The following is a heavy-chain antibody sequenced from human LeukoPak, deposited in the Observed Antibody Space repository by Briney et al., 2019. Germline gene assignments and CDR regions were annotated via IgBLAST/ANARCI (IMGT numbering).Heavy chain of an antibody. CDR1: GGTFSSYA. CDR3: ARESPKMYSSGWSNAFDI. V-gene: IGHV1-69*05. D-gene: IGHD6-19*01. CDR2: IIPIFGTA. J-gene: IGHJ3*02. Sequence: SVKVSCKASGGTFSSYAISWVRQAPGQGLEWMGRIIPIFGTANYAQKFQGRVTITTDESTSTAYMELSSLRSEDTAVYYCARESPKMYSSGWSNAFDIWGQGTMVTVPS.